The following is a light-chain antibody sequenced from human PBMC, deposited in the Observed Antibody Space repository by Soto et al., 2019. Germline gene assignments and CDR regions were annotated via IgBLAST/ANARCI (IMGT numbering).Light chain of an antibody. CDR3: QQYSSSRT. CDR1: QSVSSSY. J-gene: IGKJ1*01. CDR2: GAS. Sequence: EIVMTQSPATLSLSPGERATLSCRASQSVSSSYLSWYQQKPGQAPRLLIYGASTRATGIPARFSGSGSGTDFTLTISSLQPEDFAVYYCQQYSSSRTFGQGTKVDIK. V-gene: IGKV3D-7*01.